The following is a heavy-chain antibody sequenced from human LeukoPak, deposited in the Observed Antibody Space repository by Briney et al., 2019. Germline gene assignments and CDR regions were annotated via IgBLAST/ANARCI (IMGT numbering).Heavy chain of an antibody. CDR2: ISSSSSTI. J-gene: IGHJ4*02. CDR1: GFTFSSYS. CDR3: AKSYDSSGYYSGY. V-gene: IGHV3-48*01. D-gene: IGHD3-22*01. Sequence: GGSLRLSCAASGFTFSSYSMNWVRQAPGKGLEWVSYISSSSSTIYYADSVKGRFTISRDNAKNTLYLQMNSLRAEDTAVYYCAKSYDSSGYYSGYWGQGTLVTVSS.